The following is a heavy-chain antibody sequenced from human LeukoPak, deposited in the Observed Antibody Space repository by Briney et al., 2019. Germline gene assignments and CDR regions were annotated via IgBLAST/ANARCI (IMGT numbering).Heavy chain of an antibody. J-gene: IGHJ4*02. CDR1: GGSISSGSYY. CDR2: IYTSGST. Sequence: SETLSLTCTVSGGSISSGSYYWSWIRQPAGKGLEWIGRIYTSGSTNYNPSLKSRVTISVDTSKNQFSLKLSSVTAADTAVYYCARSGFGELSFDYWGQGTLVTVSS. CDR3: ARSGFGELSFDY. V-gene: IGHV4-61*02. D-gene: IGHD3-10*01.